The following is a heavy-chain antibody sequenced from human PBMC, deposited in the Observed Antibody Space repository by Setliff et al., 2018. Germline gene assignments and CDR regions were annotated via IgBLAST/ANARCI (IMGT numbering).Heavy chain of an antibody. V-gene: IGHV1-18*01. Sequence: ASVKVSCKASRGTFSSYGIAWVRQAPGQGLEWMGWISPYNGYIIYAHKFQGRVTMTTDTSTGTADMELRNLRSDDTAVYYCTRDTNIVVVPPHRTAFDIWGQGTMVTVS. CDR2: ISPYNGYI. D-gene: IGHD2-2*01. J-gene: IGHJ3*02. CDR1: RGTFSSYG. CDR3: TRDTNIVVVPPHRTAFDI.